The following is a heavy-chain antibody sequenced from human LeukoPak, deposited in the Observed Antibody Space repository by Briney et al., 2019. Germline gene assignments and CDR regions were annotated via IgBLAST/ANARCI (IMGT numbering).Heavy chain of an antibody. J-gene: IGHJ6*02. CDR1: GFTFSSYS. D-gene: IGHD3-10*01. CDR2: ISSSSYI. V-gene: IGHV3-21*01. CDR3: ARDKGFGVYGMDV. Sequence: GGSLRLSCAASGFTFSSYSMNWVRQAPGKGLEWVSSISSSSYIYYADSVKGRFTISRDNAKNSLYLQMNSLRAEDTAVYYCARDKGFGVYGMDVWGQGTTVTVSS.